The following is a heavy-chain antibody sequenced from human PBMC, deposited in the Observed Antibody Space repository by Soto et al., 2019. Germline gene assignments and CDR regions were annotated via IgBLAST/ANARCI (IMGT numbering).Heavy chain of an antibody. D-gene: IGHD3-22*01. V-gene: IGHV3-33*01. Sequence: QVQLVESGGGVVQPGRSLRLSCAASGFTFSSYGMHWVRQAPGKGLEWVAVIWYDGSNKYYADSVKGRFTISRDNSKNTLYLQMNSLRAEDTAVYYCAREERRGYYDSSGYYYGTDYWGQGTLVTVSS. CDR2: IWYDGSNK. CDR1: GFTFSSYG. CDR3: AREERRGYYDSSGYYYGTDY. J-gene: IGHJ4*02.